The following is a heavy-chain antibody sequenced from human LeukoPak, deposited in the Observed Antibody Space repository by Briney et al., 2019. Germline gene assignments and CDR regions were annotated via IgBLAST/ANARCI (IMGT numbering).Heavy chain of an antibody. CDR2: MNPNSGNV. CDR3: ARGRGRYMDV. V-gene: IGHV1-8*01. Sequence: ASVKVSCKASGYTFTSYDVNWVRQATGQGLEWMGWMNPNSGNVGYARKFQDRVTMTRNTSISTAYMELSSLGSEDTAVYYCARGRGRYMDVWGQGTAVTVSS. J-gene: IGHJ6*03. D-gene: IGHD3-10*01. CDR1: GYTFTSYD.